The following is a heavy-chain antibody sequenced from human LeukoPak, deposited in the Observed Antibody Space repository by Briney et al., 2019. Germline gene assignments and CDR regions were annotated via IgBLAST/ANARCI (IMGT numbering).Heavy chain of an antibody. CDR3: ARDVGGYYYGNLEY. Sequence: SETLSLTCSVSGGSISSGDHYWSWVRQLPGKGLEWIGYISYGGSTFYNPSLKSRAAISADTSQTQFSLKLTSVTAADTAVYYCARDVGGYYYGNLEYWGQGIMVTVSS. D-gene: IGHD3-22*01. J-gene: IGHJ1*01. CDR1: GGSISSGDHY. CDR2: ISYGGST. V-gene: IGHV4-31*03.